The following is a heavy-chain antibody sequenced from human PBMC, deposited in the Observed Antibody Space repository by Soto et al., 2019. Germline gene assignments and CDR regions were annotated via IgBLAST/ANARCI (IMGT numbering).Heavy chain of an antibody. CDR2: INPSGGST. CDR3: ARDAEAETMAVVDNNWFDP. J-gene: IGHJ5*02. D-gene: IGHD2-2*01. V-gene: IGHV1-46*03. Sequence: QVHLVQSGAEVKKPGASVKVSCKASGYTFTRYYMHWVRQAPGQGLEWMGVINPSGGSTSYAQNFQGRVTMTSDTSASTVYMELSSLRSEDTAVYYCARDAEAETMAVVDNNWFDPWGQGTLVIVSS. CDR1: GYTFTRYY.